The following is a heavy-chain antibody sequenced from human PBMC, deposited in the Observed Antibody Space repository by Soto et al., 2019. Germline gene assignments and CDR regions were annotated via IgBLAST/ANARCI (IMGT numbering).Heavy chain of an antibody. CDR1: GFTFSNAW. Sequence: PGGSLRLSCAASGFTFSNAWMSWVRQAPGKGLEWVGCIKSKTDGGTTDYAAPVKGRFTISRDDSKNTLYLQMNSLKTEDTAVYYCTTDLHGSGSYYYYYYMDVWGKGTTVTVSS. CDR3: TTDLHGSGSYYYYYYMDV. V-gene: IGHV3-15*01. J-gene: IGHJ6*03. D-gene: IGHD3-10*01. CDR2: IKSKTDGGTT.